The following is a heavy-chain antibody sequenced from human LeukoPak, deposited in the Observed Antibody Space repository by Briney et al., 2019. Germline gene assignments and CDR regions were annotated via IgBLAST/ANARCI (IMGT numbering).Heavy chain of an antibody. CDR1: GFTFSSYG. V-gene: IGHV3-30*18. D-gene: IGHD2-21*01. J-gene: IGHJ4*02. CDR3: ANGAACGGECLWGSLDY. Sequence: PGGSLRLSCAASGFTFSSYGMHWVRQAPGKGLEWVAVISYDGSNKYYADSVKGRFTISRDNSKNTLYLQMNSLRAEDTAVYYCANGAACGGECLWGSLDYWGQGTLVTVSS. CDR2: ISYDGSNK.